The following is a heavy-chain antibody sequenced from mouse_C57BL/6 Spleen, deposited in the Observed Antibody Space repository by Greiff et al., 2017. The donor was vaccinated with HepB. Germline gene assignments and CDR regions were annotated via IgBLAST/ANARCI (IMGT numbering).Heavy chain of an antibody. CDR3: ARAQLGRYFDY. J-gene: IGHJ2*01. V-gene: IGHV5-17*01. D-gene: IGHD4-1*02. CDR2: ISSGSSTI. CDR1: GFTFSDYG. Sequence: DVHLVESGGGLVKPGGSLKLSCAASGFTFSDYGMHWVRQAPEKGLEWVAYISSGSSTIYYADTVKGRFTISRDNAKNTLFLQMTSLRSEDTAMYYCARAQLGRYFDYWGQGTTLTVAS.